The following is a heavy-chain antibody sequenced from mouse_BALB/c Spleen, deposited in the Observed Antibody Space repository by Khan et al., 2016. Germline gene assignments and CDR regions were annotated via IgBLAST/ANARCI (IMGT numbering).Heavy chain of an antibody. CDR2: IYPGDGDT. Sequence: QVRLQQSGAELARPGASVRLSCKASGYTSANYWMQWVKQRPGQGLEWIGSIYPGDGDTRYSQKFKDKATLTADKFSSSAYMHLRSVTSEDSAVYYCADALFVYWGQGTLVTVSA. J-gene: IGHJ3*01. V-gene: IGHV1-87*01. CDR1: GYTSANYW. CDR3: ADALFVY.